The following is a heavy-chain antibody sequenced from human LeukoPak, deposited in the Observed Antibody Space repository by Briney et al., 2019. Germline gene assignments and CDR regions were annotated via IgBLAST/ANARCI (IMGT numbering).Heavy chain of an antibody. CDR2: IRGSGGST. V-gene: IGHV3-23*01. D-gene: IGHD2-15*01. CDR3: ARAPCSGGSCAFDF. CDR1: GFTFSSSA. J-gene: IGHJ4*02. Sequence: GGSLRLSCAASGFTFSSSAMSWVRQAPGKGLEWVSAIRGSGGSTYYADSVKGRFTISRDNSDNMLYLQMNSLRAEDMAIYYCARAPCSGGSCAFDFWGQGTLVTVSS.